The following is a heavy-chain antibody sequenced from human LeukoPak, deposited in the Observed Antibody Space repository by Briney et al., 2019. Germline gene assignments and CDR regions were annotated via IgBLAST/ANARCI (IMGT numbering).Heavy chain of an antibody. J-gene: IGHJ3*02. CDR3: ARGAYDGSGSYYSAFDI. V-gene: IGHV1-8*01. CDR2: MNPNSGNT. D-gene: IGHD3-10*01. Sequence: ASVKVSCKASGYTFTSYDVNWVRQATGQGLEWMGWMNPNSGNTGYAQKFQGRVTMTRNTSITTAYMELSSLRSEDTAVYYCARGAYDGSGSYYSAFDIWGQGTMVTVSS. CDR1: GYTFTSYD.